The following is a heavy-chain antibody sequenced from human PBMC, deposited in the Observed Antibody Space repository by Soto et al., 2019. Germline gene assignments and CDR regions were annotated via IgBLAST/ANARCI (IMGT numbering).Heavy chain of an antibody. D-gene: IGHD4-17*01. CDR1: GFTFSRYA. CDR2: IGDRGTTT. Sequence: EVQLLQSGGGLVQPGGSLRLSCVGSGFTFSRYAMIWVRQTPGKGLEWVSGIGDRGTTTYYADSVKGRFTISRDNSGNTRFLQMNSLRAEDTAVYYCAKDRLGDYYYYGMDVWGQGTTVTVS. V-gene: IGHV3-23*01. J-gene: IGHJ6*02. CDR3: AKDRLGDYYYYGMDV.